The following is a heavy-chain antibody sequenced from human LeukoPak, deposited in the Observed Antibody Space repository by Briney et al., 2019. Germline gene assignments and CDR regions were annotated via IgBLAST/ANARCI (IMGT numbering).Heavy chain of an antibody. Sequence: SETLSLTCTVSGGSISSSSYSWGWIRQPPGKGLEWIGSIYYSGSTYYNPSLKSRVTISVDTSKNQFSLKLSSVTAADTAVYYCARHVATMIQNDDAFDIWGQGTMVTVSS. V-gene: IGHV4-39*01. CDR3: ARHVATMIQNDDAFDI. CDR2: IYYSGST. J-gene: IGHJ3*02. D-gene: IGHD3-22*01. CDR1: GGSISSSSYS.